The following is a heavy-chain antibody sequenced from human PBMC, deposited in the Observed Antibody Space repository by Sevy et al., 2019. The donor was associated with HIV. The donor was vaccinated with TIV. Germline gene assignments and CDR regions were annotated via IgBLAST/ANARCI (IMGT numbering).Heavy chain of an antibody. Sequence: GGSLRLSCAASGYIFSSYTMTWVRQAPGKGLEWVSGITGSGGNTYYADSVKGRFTISSDNSKSTLYLKMNNLRPVDTAVYYCAKGLRYKFYGEGNYCYYYGMDVWGQGTTVTVSS. V-gene: IGHV3-23*01. J-gene: IGHJ6*02. CDR2: ITGSGGNT. D-gene: IGHD3-16*02. CDR1: GYIFSSYT. CDR3: AKGLRYKFYGEGNYCYYYGMDV.